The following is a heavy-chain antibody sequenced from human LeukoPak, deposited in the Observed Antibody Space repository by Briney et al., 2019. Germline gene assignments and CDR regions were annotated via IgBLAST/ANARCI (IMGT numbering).Heavy chain of an antibody. Sequence: SETLSLTCTVSGGSISSGSYYRSWIRQHPGKGLEWIGYIYYSGSTYYNPSLKSRVTISVDTSKNQFSLKLSSVTAADTAVYYCARGHVGSYAYYYYYGMDVWGQGTTVTVSS. CDR2: IYYSGST. CDR1: GGSISSGSYY. J-gene: IGHJ6*02. V-gene: IGHV4-31*03. D-gene: IGHD2-8*01. CDR3: ARGHVGSYAYYYYYGMDV.